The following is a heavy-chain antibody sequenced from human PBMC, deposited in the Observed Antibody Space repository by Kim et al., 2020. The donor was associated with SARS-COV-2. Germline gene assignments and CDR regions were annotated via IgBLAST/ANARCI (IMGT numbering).Heavy chain of an antibody. J-gene: IGHJ3*02. CDR1: RFIFSSYA. V-gene: IGHV3-23*01. CDR2: ISNSGGDT. Sequence: GGSLRLSCAASRFIFSSYAMNWVRQAPGKGLEWVSTISNSGGDTNDADSVKGRFTISRDNSKNTLYLQMNSLRAEDTAVYYCAKSKGSVKGAFDIWGQGTMVTVSS. CDR3: AKSKGSVKGAFDI.